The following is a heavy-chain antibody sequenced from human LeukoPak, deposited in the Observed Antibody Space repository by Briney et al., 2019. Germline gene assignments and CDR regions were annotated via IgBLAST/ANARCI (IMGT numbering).Heavy chain of an antibody. V-gene: IGHV1-2*02. CDR1: GYTFTGYY. J-gene: IGHJ4*02. CDR2: INPNSGGT. D-gene: IGHD1-20*01. CDR3: ARNDNWNEQPFDY. Sequence: ASVKVSCKASGYTFTGYYMHWVRQAPGQGLEWMGWINPNSGGTNYAQKLQGRVTMTTDTSTSTAYMELRSLKSDDTAVYYCARNDNWNEQPFDYWGQGTLVTVSS.